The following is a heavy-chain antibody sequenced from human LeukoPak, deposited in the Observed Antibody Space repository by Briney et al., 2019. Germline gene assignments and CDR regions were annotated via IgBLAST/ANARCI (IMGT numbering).Heavy chain of an antibody. Sequence: PGGSLRLSCAASGFTFTSYEMNWVRQAPGKGLEWVSYISSSSSTTYYADSMKGRFTISRDNAKNSLYLQMNSLRAEDTAVYYCARGGAYYYGSGSYPFDYWGQGTLVTVSS. V-gene: IGHV3-48*03. CDR2: ISSSSSTT. CDR1: GFTFTSYE. D-gene: IGHD3-10*01. J-gene: IGHJ4*02. CDR3: ARGGAYYYGSGSYPFDY.